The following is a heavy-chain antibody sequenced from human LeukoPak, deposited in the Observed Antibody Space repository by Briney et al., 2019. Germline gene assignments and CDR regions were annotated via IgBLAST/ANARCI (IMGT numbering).Heavy chain of an antibody. CDR1: GDSISNYY. D-gene: IGHD6-13*01. J-gene: IGHJ4*02. V-gene: IGHV4-4*07. CDR3: ARGPSHTSTWFFDY. Sequence: PSGTLSLTCTVSGDSISNYYWSWIRQPAGKGLEWIGRIYGSGSTNYNPSLKSRVTMSVATSENQFSLKLTSVTAADTAVYYCARGPSHTSTWFFDYWGQGTLVTVSS. CDR2: IYGSGST.